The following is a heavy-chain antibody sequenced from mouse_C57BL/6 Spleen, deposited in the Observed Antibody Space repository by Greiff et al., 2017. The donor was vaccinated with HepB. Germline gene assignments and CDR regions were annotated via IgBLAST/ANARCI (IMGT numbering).Heavy chain of an antibody. D-gene: IGHD2-4*01. CDR1: GYTFTSYR. V-gene: IGHV1-5*01. CDR3: TRSHYDYDEGAWFAY. Sequence: VQLQQSGTVLARPGASVKMSCKTSGYTFTSYRMHWVKQRPGQGLEWIGAIYPGNSDTSYNQKFKGKAKLTAVTSASTAYMELSSLTNEDSAVYYCTRSHYDYDEGAWFAYWGQGTLVTVSA. CDR2: IYPGNSDT. J-gene: IGHJ3*01.